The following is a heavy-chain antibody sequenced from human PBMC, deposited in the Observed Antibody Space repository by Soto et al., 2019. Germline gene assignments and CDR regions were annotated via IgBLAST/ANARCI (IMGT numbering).Heavy chain of an antibody. D-gene: IGHD3-22*01. CDR3: ASAPPYYGISGDLEV. V-gene: IGHV1-2*02. CDR1: GHYFSGYY. J-gene: IGHJ4*02. CDR2: INLNSGGT. Sequence: QVQLVQSGAEVKKTGASVKVSCEAPGHYFSGYYMYWVRQAPGHGLEWMGWINLNSGGTNYAQKFQDRVTMTRDTSITTGYMDLRGLTADDTAVYYCASAPPYYGISGDLEVWGLGPLVTVSS.